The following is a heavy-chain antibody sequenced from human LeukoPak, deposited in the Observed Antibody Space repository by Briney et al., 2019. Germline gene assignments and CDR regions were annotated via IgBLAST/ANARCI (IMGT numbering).Heavy chain of an antibody. CDR1: GDSVSSNNAA. V-gene: IGHV6-1*01. CDR2: TYYRSKKWYN. Sequence: TSQTLSLTCAISGDSVSSNNAAWNWIRQSPSRGLEWLGRTYYRSKKWYNDYAVSLKSRMTINPDTSKNQFSLQLNSVTPEDTAVYYCAREVSDYVWGSYRAWGQGTLVTVSS. J-gene: IGHJ4*02. D-gene: IGHD3-16*02. CDR3: AREVSDYVWGSYRA.